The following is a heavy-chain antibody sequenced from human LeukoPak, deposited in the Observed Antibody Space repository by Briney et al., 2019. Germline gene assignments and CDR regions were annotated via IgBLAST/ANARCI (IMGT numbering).Heavy chain of an antibody. Sequence: ASVKVSCKASGYTFTSYDVSWVRQAPGQGLEWMGWISAYNGNTNYAQKFRGRVTMTTDTSTSTAYMELRSLRSDDTAVYYCARGNRYSSRWYEGFDYWGQGTLATVSS. D-gene: IGHD6-13*01. CDR3: ARGNRYSSRWYEGFDY. CDR1: GYTFTSYD. J-gene: IGHJ4*02. V-gene: IGHV1-18*04. CDR2: ISAYNGNT.